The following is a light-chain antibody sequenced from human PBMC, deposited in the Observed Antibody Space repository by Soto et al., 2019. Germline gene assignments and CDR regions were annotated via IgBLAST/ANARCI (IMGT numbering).Light chain of an antibody. Sequence: DIVMTQSPDSLAVSLGERATINCKSSQSVLSSSDNRNYLAWFQQEPGQPPKALIYWASTRESGVPDRFSGSGSGTDFTLTISSLKAEDVAVYYCQHYYSTPITFGQGTRLEIK. CDR3: QHYYSTPIT. CDR2: WAS. CDR1: QSVLSSSDNRNY. V-gene: IGKV4-1*01. J-gene: IGKJ5*01.